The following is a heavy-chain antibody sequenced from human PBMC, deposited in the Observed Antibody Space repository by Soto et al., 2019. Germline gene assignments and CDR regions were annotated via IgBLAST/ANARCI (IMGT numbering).Heavy chain of an antibody. Sequence: DVQLVESGGVVVQPGGSLRLSCAASGFTFDDHILHWVRQGPGKGLEWVSLINWDASRAYYADSVKGRFTISRDNSKNSLYLQMNSLTSDDTALYYCARAMGGRRTSRYGMDVWGLGTTVTVSS. CDR3: ARAMGGRRTSRYGMDV. CDR2: INWDASRA. J-gene: IGHJ6*01. V-gene: IGHV3-43*01. CDR1: GFTFDDHI. D-gene: IGHD5-18*01.